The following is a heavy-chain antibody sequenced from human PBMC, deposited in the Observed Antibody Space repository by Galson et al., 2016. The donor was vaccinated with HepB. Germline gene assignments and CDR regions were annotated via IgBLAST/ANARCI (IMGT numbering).Heavy chain of an antibody. CDR2: DSVHGGRK. CDR1: GFTFRNYG. D-gene: IGHD1-26*01. V-gene: IGHV3-30*18. CDR3: VQGSTAPAV. J-gene: IGHJ6*04. Sequence: SLRLSCAASGFTFRNYGMTWVRQAPGKGLEWVAADSVHGGRKFYADSVKGRFIISRDNSKNTLSLQMNSLTADDTAIYYCVQGSTAPAVWGKGTTVTVSS.